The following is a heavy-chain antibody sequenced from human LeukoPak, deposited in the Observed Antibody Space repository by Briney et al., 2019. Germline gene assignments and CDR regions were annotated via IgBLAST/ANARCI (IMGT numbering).Heavy chain of an antibody. V-gene: IGHV4-34*01. D-gene: IGHD4-23*01. CDR1: GYSIISGYY. Sequence: SETLSLTCTVSGYSIISGYYWSWIRQPPGKGLEWIGEINHSGSTNYNPSLKSRVTISVDTSKNQFSLKLSSVTAADTAVYYCARGRWFQLFDYWGQGTLVTVSS. CDR2: INHSGST. J-gene: IGHJ4*02. CDR3: ARGRWFQLFDY.